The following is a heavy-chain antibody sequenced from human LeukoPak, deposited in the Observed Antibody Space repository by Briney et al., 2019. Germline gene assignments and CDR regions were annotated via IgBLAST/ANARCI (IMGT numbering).Heavy chain of an antibody. D-gene: IGHD4-17*01. V-gene: IGHV5-51*01. CDR2: IYPGDSDT. CDR1: GYSFPNYW. CDR3: ARQVTVTSDFDY. Sequence: GESLKISCKGSGYSFPNYWIAWVRQMPGKGLEWMGIIYPGDSDTRYSPSFQGRVTISADKSISTAYLQWSSLKASDSAMYYCARQVTVTSDFDYWGQGTLVTVSS. J-gene: IGHJ4*02.